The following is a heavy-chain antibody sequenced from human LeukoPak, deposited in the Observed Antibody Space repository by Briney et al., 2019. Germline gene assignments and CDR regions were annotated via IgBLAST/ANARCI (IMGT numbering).Heavy chain of an antibody. CDR1: GGSISSSSYY. V-gene: IGHV4-39*01. CDR3: ARREWLLLRGPAFDI. CDR2: IYYSGST. D-gene: IGHD3-22*01. Sequence: SETLSFTCTVSGGSISSSSYYWGWIRQPPGKGLEWIGSIYYSGSTYYNPSLKSRVTISVDTSKNQFSLKLSSVTAADTAVYYCARREWLLLRGPAFDIWGQGTMVTVSS. J-gene: IGHJ3*02.